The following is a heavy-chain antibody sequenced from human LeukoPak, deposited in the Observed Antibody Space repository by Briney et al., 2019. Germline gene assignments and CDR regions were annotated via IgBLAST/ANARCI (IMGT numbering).Heavy chain of an antibody. D-gene: IGHD6-13*01. CDR1: GYTFTSYY. CDR3: ARGPRIAAAGTHFDY. CDR2: INPSGGST. J-gene: IGHJ4*02. V-gene: IGHV1-46*01. Sequence: ASVKVSCKASGYTFTSYYMHWVRQAPGQGLEWMGIINPSGGSTSYAQKFQGRVTMTRDTSISTAYMELSRLRSDDTAVYYCARGPRIAAAGTHFDYWGQGTLVTVSS.